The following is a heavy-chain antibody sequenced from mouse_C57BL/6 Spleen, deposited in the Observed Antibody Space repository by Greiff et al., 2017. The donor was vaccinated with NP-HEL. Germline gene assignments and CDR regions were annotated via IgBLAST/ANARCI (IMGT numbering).Heavy chain of an antibody. CDR3: ARHLTGPFDY. Sequence: EVKVVESGGDLVKPGGSLKLSCAASGFTFSSYGMSWVRQTPDKRLEWVATISSGGSYTYYPDSVKGRFTISRDNAKNTLYLQMSSLKSEDTAMYYCARHLTGPFDYWGQGTTLTVSS. V-gene: IGHV5-6*01. J-gene: IGHJ2*01. CDR2: ISSGGSYT. CDR1: GFTFSSYG. D-gene: IGHD4-1*01.